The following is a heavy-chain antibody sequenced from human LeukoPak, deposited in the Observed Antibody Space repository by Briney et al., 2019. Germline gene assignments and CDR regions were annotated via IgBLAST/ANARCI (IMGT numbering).Heavy chain of an antibody. V-gene: IGHV4-34*01. CDR2: INHSGST. J-gene: IGHJ4*02. D-gene: IGHD6-19*01. Sequence: SETLSLTCAVYGGSFSGYYWSWIRQPPGKGLEWIGEINHSGSTNYNPSLKSRVTISVDTSKNQFSLKLSSVTAADTAVYYCARGYTRQQWLETYYYFDHWGQGTLVTVSS. CDR3: ARGYTRQQWLETYYYFDH. CDR1: GGSFSGYY.